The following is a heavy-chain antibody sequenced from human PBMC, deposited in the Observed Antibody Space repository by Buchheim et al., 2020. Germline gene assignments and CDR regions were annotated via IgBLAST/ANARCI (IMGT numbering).Heavy chain of an antibody. CDR2: ISYDGSNK. V-gene: IGHV3-30-3*01. D-gene: IGHD3-22*01. Sequence: QVQLVESGGGVVQPGRSLRLSCAASGFTFSSYAMHWVRQAPGKGLEWVAVISYDGSNKYYADYVKGRFTISRDNSKNTRYLQMNSPRAEDTAVYYCASDYYYDSSGYPNWFDPWGQGTL. J-gene: IGHJ5*02. CDR1: GFTFSSYA. CDR3: ASDYYYDSSGYPNWFDP.